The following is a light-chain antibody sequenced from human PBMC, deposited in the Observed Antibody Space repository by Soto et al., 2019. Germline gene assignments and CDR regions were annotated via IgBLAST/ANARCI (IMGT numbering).Light chain of an antibody. V-gene: IGLV2-23*02. CDR2: EVS. CDR3: CSYAGSSTYVV. CDR1: SSDVGSYNL. J-gene: IGLJ2*01. Sequence: QSVLTQPASVSGSPGQSITISRTGTSSDVGSYNLVSWYQQHPGKAPKLMIYEVSKRPSGVSNRFSGSKSGNTASLTISGLQAEDEADYYCCSYAGSSTYVVFGGGTKVTVL.